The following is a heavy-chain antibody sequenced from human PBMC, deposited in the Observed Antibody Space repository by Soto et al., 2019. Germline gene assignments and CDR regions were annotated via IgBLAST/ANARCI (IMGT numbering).Heavy chain of an antibody. CDR2: IYYSGST. CDR3: ATLVVVTAIRGQSGRTYDAFDI. D-gene: IGHD2-21*02. V-gene: IGHV4-31*03. Sequence: SETLSLTCTVSGGSISSGGYYWSWIRQHPGKGLEWIGYIYYSGSTYYNPSLKSRVTISVDTSKNQFSLKLSSVTAADTAVYYCATLVVVTAIRGQSGRTYDAFDIWGQGTMVTVSS. CDR1: GGSISSGGYY. J-gene: IGHJ3*02.